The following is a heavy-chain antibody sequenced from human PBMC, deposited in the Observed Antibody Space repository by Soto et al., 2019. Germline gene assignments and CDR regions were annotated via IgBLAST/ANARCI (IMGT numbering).Heavy chain of an antibody. J-gene: IGHJ5*02. CDR3: AREGVRSGLLGP. Sequence: QVQLVQSGAEVKTPVSSVKVSCKASGGTFSSYAISWVGQAPGKGLEWMGGIIPIFGTANYAQKFQGRVTITADKSPSTAYMELSSLRSEDTAVYYCAREGVRSGLLGPWGQGTLVTVSS. CDR2: IIPIFGTA. CDR1: GGTFSSYA. V-gene: IGHV1-69*06. D-gene: IGHD3-22*01.